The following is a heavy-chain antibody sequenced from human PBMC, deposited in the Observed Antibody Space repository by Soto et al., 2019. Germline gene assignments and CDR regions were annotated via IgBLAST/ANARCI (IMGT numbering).Heavy chain of an antibody. CDR1: GFTFSSYG. CDR3: ARAKIAAATIMDV. V-gene: IGHV3-33*01. J-gene: IGHJ6*02. D-gene: IGHD6-13*01. Sequence: QVQLVESGGGVVQPGRSLRLSCAASGFTFSSYGMHWVRQAPGKGLEWVAVIWYDGSNKYYADSVKGRFTISRDNSKNTLYLQMNSLGAEDTAVYYCARAKIAAATIMDVWGQGTTVTVSS. CDR2: IWYDGSNK.